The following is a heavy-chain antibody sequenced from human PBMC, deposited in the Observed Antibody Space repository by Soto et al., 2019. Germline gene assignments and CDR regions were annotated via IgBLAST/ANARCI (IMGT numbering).Heavy chain of an antibody. CDR2: VTDSDSGGTT. Sequence: EVQLLESGGGLVQPGGSLRLSCVASGFSFSSYAMTWVRQAPGKGLEWVATVTDSDSGGTTYYADSVKGRFTISRDNSKSTVSLQMNGLRAEDTALYYCAKDTCVRLPSYGMDVWGQGTAVTVSS. CDR1: GFSFSSYA. J-gene: IGHJ6*02. CDR3: AKDTCVRLPSYGMDV. D-gene: IGHD6-25*01. V-gene: IGHV3-23*01.